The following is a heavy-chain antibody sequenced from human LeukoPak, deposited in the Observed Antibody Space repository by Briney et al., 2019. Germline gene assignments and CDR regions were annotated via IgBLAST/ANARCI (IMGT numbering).Heavy chain of an antibody. CDR2: INHSGST. Sequence: SETLSLTCAVYGGSFSGYYWSWIRQPPGKGLEWIGEINHSGSTNYNPSLKSRVTISIDTSKNQFSLKLSSVAAADTAVYYCARVSFFRWAATRPSYYYYYMDVWGKGTTVTVSS. CDR1: GGSFSGYY. J-gene: IGHJ6*03. CDR3: ARVSFFRWAATRPSYYYYYMDV. V-gene: IGHV4-34*01. D-gene: IGHD2-15*01.